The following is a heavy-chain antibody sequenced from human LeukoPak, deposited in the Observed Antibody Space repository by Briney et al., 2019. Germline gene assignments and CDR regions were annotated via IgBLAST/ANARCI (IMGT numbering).Heavy chain of an antibody. J-gene: IGHJ4*02. Sequence: GGSLRLSCAASGFTFSSYAMHWVRQAPGKGLEWVAVISYDGSNKYYADSVKGRFTISRDNSKNTLYLQMNSLRAEDTAVYYCARDSGYFDYWGQGTLVTVSS. CDR1: GFTFSSYA. D-gene: IGHD1-26*01. V-gene: IGHV3-30-3*01. CDR2: ISYDGSNK. CDR3: ARDSGYFDY.